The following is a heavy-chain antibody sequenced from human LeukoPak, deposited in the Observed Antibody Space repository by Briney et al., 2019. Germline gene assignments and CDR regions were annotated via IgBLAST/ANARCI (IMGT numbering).Heavy chain of an antibody. CDR3: ASSSSWYFLDY. CDR1: GFTFSSYE. J-gene: IGHJ4*02. Sequence: GGSLRLSCAASGFTFSSYEMNWVRQAPGKGLEWVSSISSSSSYIYYADSVKGRFTISRDNAKNSLYLQMNSLRAEDTAVYYCASSSSWYFLDYWGQGTLVTVSS. V-gene: IGHV3-21*01. D-gene: IGHD6-13*01. CDR2: ISSSSSYI.